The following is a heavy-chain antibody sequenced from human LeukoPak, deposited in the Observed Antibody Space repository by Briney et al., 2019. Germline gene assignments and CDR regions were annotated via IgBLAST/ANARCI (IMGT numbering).Heavy chain of an antibody. CDR3: ARRGYDFWSGYYTGYFDY. CDR1: GGSFSGYY. CDR2: IYYSGST. J-gene: IGHJ4*02. Sequence: SETLSLTCAVYGGSFSGYYWSWIRQPPGNGLEWIGYIYYSGSTNYNPSLKSRVTISVDTSKNQFSLKLSSVTAADTAVYYCARRGYDFWSGYYTGYFDYWGQGTLVTVSS. V-gene: IGHV4-59*08. D-gene: IGHD3-3*01.